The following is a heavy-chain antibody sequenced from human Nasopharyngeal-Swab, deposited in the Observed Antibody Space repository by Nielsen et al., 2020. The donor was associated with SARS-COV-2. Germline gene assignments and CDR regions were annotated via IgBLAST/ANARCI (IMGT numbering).Heavy chain of an antibody. V-gene: IGHV3-21*01. CDR3: AKMWRGFNDAFDI. Sequence: GESLKISCAASGFTFNNYNFNWVRQAPGKGLEWVSSISSSSSYIYYADSVKGRFTISRDNSKNTLHLQINSLRADDTAVFYCAKMWRGFNDAFDIWGQGTMVTVSS. J-gene: IGHJ3*02. D-gene: IGHD2-21*01. CDR2: ISSSSSYI. CDR1: GFTFNNYN.